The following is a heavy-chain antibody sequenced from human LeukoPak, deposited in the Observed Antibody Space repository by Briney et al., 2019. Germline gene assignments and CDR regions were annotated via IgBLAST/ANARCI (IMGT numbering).Heavy chain of an antibody. J-gene: IGHJ6*03. CDR1: GYSISSGYH. D-gene: IGHD2-2*01. Sequence: SETLSLTCTVSGYSISSGYHWGWIRQPPGKGLEWIGSIYHSGSTYYNPSLKSRVTISVDTSKNQFSLKLSSVTAADTAVYYCARVSVPATATSYYYYYMDVWGKGTTVTVSS. CDR3: ARVSVPATATSYYYYYMDV. CDR2: IYHSGST. V-gene: IGHV4-38-2*02.